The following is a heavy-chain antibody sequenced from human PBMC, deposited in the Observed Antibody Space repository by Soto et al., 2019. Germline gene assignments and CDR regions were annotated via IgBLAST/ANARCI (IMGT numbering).Heavy chain of an antibody. CDR2: IWYDGSNK. CDR1: GFTFSSYG. J-gene: IGHJ4*02. Sequence: QVQLVESGGGVVQPGRSLRLSCAASGFTFSSYGMHWVRQAPGKGLEWVAVIWYDGSNKYYADSVKGRFTISRDNSKNTLYLQMNSLRAEDTAVYYCARDGVRYSGYDSPDYWGRGTLVTVSS. D-gene: IGHD5-12*01. CDR3: ARDGVRYSGYDSPDY. V-gene: IGHV3-33*01.